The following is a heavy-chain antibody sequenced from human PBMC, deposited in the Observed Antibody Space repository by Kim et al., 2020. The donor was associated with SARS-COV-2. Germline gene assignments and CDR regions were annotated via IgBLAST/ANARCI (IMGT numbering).Heavy chain of an antibody. CDR3: ARDGPYIWVREPTRRGMDV. CDR2: ISAYNGNT. D-gene: IGHD3-10*01. Sequence: ASVKVSCKASGYTFTSYGISWVRQAPGQGLEWMGWISAYNGNTNYAQKLQGRVTMTTDTSTSTAYMELRSLRSDDTAVYYCARDGPYIWVREPTRRGMDVWGQGTTVTVSS. CDR1: GYTFTSYG. J-gene: IGHJ6*02. V-gene: IGHV1-18*01.